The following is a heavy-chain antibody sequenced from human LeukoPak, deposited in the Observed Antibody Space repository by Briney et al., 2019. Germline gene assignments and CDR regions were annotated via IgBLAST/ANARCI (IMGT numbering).Heavy chain of an antibody. J-gene: IGHJ4*02. CDR1: GFSFNNYV. CDR2: ISGDGART. CDR3: AKTVVVITFRFDS. Sequence: GGSLRLSCAASGFSFNNYVMSWVRQAPGKGLEWVSAISGDGARTYYADSVKGRFTISRDNSKNTLDLQMNSLRAEDTAIYYCAKTVVVITFRFDSWGQGSLVTVSS. D-gene: IGHD2-21*01. V-gene: IGHV3-23*01.